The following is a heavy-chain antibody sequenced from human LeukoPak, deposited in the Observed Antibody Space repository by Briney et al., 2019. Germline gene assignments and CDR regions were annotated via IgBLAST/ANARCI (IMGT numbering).Heavy chain of an antibody. V-gene: IGHV3-23*01. CDR1: GFTFDDYG. CDR2: ISGSGGST. J-gene: IGHJ6*02. Sequence: PGGSLRLSCAASGFTFDDYGMNWVRQAPGKGLEWVSGISGSGGSTYYADSVKGRFTISRDNFKDTVYLEMNRLRAEDTAVYYCAKEQIDYYDTSGDYYYFYGMDVWGQGTTVTVSS. CDR3: AKEQIDYYDTSGDYYYFYGMDV. D-gene: IGHD3-22*01.